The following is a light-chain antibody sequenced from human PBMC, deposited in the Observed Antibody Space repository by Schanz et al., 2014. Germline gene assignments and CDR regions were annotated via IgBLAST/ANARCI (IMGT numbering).Light chain of an antibody. J-gene: IGLJ2*01. V-gene: IGLV2-14*03. CDR3: SSYTSSITPYVV. CDR1: SSDVGGYNS. Sequence: QSALTQPASVFGSPGQAITISCTGTSSDVGGYNSVSWYQQHPGKAPKVMIYDVSNRPSGVSNRFSGSKSGNTASLTISGLQAEDEADYYCSSYTSSITPYVVFGGGTKLT. CDR2: DVS.